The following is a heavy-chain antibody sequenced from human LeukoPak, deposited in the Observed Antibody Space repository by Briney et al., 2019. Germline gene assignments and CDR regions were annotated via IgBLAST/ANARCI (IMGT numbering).Heavy chain of an antibody. Sequence: GGSLRLSCAASGFTFSSYGMHWVRQAPGKGLEWVAFIRYDGSNKYYADSVKGRFTISRDNSKNTLYLQMNSLRAEDTAVYYCANYCSSTSCYNPFDYWGQGTLVTVSS. V-gene: IGHV3-30*02. J-gene: IGHJ4*02. CDR3: ANYCSSTSCYNPFDY. D-gene: IGHD2-2*02. CDR2: IRYDGSNK. CDR1: GFTFSSYG.